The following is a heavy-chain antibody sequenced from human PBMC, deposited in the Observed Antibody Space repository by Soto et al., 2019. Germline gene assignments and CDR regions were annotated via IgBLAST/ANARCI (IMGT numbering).Heavy chain of an antibody. CDR1: GGSVSSGSYY. J-gene: IGHJ4*02. V-gene: IGHV4-61*01. Sequence: LSLTCTVSGGSVSSGSYYWSWIRQPPGKGLEWIGYIYYSGSTNYNPSLKSRVTISVDTSKNQFSLKLSSVTAADTAVYYCAREAVTTYRLDYWGQGTLVTVSS. CDR2: IYYSGST. CDR3: AREAVTTYRLDY. D-gene: IGHD4-17*01.